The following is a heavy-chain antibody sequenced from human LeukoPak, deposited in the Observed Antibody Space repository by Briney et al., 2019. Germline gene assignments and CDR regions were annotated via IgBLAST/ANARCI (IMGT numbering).Heavy chain of an antibody. J-gene: IGHJ4*02. CDR2: ISYDGSNK. CDR3: AKDLLPQISFGESLRGTAPMGY. Sequence: PGGSLRLSCAATGFIFSSYGMDAVRQAPGKGLEWVAVISYDGSNKCYVDSVKGRFTISRDNSKNTLYLQRDSLRAEDTAVYYCAKDLLPQISFGESLRGTAPMGYWGQGALVTVSS. CDR1: GFIFSSYG. D-gene: IGHD3-10*01. V-gene: IGHV3-30*18.